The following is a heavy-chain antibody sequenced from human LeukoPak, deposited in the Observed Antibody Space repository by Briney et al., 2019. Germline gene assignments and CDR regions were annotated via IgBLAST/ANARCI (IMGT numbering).Heavy chain of an antibody. J-gene: IGHJ4*02. CDR3: ARATPGGLHGYSFDY. V-gene: IGHV1-24*01. D-gene: IGHD5-24*01. CDR1: GYTLTELS. CDR2: FDPEDGET. Sequence: GASVKVSCKVSGYTLTELSMHWVRQAPGKGLEWMGGFDPEDGETIYAQKFQDRVSMTRDTSINTAYMELTSLRSGDTAVYYCARATPGGLHGYSFDYWGQGTVVTVYS.